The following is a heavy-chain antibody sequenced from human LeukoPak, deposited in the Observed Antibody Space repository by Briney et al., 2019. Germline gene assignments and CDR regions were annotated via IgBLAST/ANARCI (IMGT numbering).Heavy chain of an antibody. V-gene: IGHV3-48*04. CDR2: ISSSGSTI. J-gene: IGHJ6*04. D-gene: IGHD3-10*02. CDR1: GFTFSNHW. Sequence: PGGSLRLSCAASGFTFSNHWMHWVRLAPGKGLEWVSYISSSGSTIYYADSVKGRFTISRDNAKNSLYLQMNSLRAEDTAVYYCAELGITMIGGVWGKGTTVTISS. CDR3: AELGITMIGGV.